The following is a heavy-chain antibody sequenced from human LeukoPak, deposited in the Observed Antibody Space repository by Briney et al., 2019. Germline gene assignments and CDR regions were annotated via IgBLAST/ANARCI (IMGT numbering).Heavy chain of an antibody. CDR2: ISAYNGNT. CDR3: AREYNYYDSSGYHL. V-gene: IGHV1-18*01. D-gene: IGHD3-22*01. CDR1: GFTFTSYG. J-gene: IGHJ5*02. Sequence: ASVNVSCKASGFTFTSYGISWVRQAPGQGLEWMGWISAYNGNTNYAQKLQGRVTMTTDTSTSTAYMELRSLRSDDTAVYYCAREYNYYDSSGYHLWGQGTLVTVSS.